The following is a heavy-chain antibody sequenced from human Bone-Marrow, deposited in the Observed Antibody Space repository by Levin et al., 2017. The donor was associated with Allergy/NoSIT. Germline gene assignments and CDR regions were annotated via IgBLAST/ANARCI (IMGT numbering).Heavy chain of an antibody. CDR2: ISGSGGST. V-gene: IGHV3-23*01. D-gene: IGHD3-3*01. CDR1: GFTFSSYA. Sequence: AGGSLRLSCAASGFTFSSYAMSWVRQAPGKGLEWVSAISGSGGSTYYADSVKGRFTISRDNSKNTLYLQMNSLRAEDTAVYYCAKADCYDFWSGYPHLIYYGMDVWGQGTTVTVSS. J-gene: IGHJ6*02. CDR3: AKADCYDFWSGYPHLIYYGMDV.